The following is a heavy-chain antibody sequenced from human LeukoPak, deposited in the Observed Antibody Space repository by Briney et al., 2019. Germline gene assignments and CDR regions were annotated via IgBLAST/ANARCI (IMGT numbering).Heavy chain of an antibody. CDR1: GGSISSGDYY. D-gene: IGHD2-2*01. CDR3: ARVSTLGYCSSTSCYAIDY. Sequence: SQTLSLTCTVSGGSISSGDYYWSWIRQPPGKGLEWIGYIYYSGSTYYNPSLKSRVTISVDTSKNQFSLKLSSVIAADTAVYYCARVSTLGYCSSTSCYAIDYWGQGTLVTVSS. V-gene: IGHV4-30-4*01. CDR2: IYYSGST. J-gene: IGHJ4*02.